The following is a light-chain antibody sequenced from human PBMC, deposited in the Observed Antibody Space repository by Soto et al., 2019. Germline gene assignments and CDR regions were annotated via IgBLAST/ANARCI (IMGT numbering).Light chain of an antibody. CDR3: QQYNNWPWT. V-gene: IGKV3-15*01. J-gene: IGKJ1*01. CDR2: GAS. Sequence: EIVMTQAPATLSVSPGERVTLSCRASRTVHSNVAWYQHKPGQAPRLLIYGASTRATGIPARFSGSGSGTEFTLTISSLQSEDFAVYYCQQYNNWPWTFGQGTKVDNK. CDR1: RTVHSN.